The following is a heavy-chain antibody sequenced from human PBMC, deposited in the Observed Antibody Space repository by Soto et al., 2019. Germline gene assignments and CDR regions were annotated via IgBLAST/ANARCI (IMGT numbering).Heavy chain of an antibody. CDR3: ARDESAQQQLVQGYYYYYGMDV. D-gene: IGHD6-13*01. CDR2: ISYDGSNK. V-gene: IGHV3-30-3*01. Sequence: GGSLRLSCAASGFTFSSYAMHWVRQAPGKGLEWVAVISYDGSNKYYADSVKGRFTISRDNSKNTLYLQMNSLRAEDTAVYYCARDESAQQQLVQGYYYYYGMDVWGQGTTVTVSS. CDR1: GFTFSSYA. J-gene: IGHJ6*02.